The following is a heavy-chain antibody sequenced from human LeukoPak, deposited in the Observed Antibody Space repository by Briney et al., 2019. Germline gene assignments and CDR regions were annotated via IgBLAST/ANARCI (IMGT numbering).Heavy chain of an antibody. CDR1: GFTFSSYA. V-gene: IGHV3-30-3*01. D-gene: IGHD3-3*01. Sequence: GGSLRLSCAASGFTFSSYAMHWVRQAPGKGLEWVAVISYDGSNKYYADSVKGRFTISRDNSKNTLYLQMNSLRAEDTAVYYCARDRKTYYDFWSGYSTYDAFDIWGQGTMVTVSS. J-gene: IGHJ3*02. CDR2: ISYDGSNK. CDR3: ARDRKTYYDFWSGYSTYDAFDI.